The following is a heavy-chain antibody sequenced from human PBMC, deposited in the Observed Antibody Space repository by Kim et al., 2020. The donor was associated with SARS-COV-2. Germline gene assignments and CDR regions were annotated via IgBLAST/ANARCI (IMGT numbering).Heavy chain of an antibody. CDR1: GFSFSTFS. J-gene: IGHJ4*01. Sequence: GGSLRLSCVASGFSFSTFSMRWVRQAPGGGLEWVAVMTHPDTITYYADSVRGRFSSSRDSSRNTLFLQMYSLSGEDTAVYFCVKGGWLNILAPVDYW. CDR2: MTHPDTIT. V-gene: IGHV3-23*01. CDR3: VKGGWLNILAPVDY. D-gene: IGHD5-12*01.